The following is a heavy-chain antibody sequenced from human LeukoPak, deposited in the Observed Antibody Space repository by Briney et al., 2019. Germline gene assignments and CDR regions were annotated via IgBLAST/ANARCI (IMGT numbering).Heavy chain of an antibody. CDR3: ARAGCSGGSCYSDY. D-gene: IGHD2-15*01. CDR2: IYHSGST. Sequence: SETLSLTCTVSGYSISSGYYWGWIRQPPGKGPEWIGSIYHSGSTYYNPSLKSRVTISVDTSKNQFSLKLSSVTAADTAVYYCARAGCSGGSCYSDYWGQGTLVTVSS. V-gene: IGHV4-38-2*02. J-gene: IGHJ4*02. CDR1: GYSISSGYY.